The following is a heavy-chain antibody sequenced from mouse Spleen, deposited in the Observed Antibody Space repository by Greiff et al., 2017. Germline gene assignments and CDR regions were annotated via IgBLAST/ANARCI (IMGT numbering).Heavy chain of an antibody. CDR1: GFSLSTSGMG. J-gene: IGHJ4*01. D-gene: IGHD2-2*01. Sequence: QVTLKVSGPGILQPSQTLSLTCSFSGFSLSTSGMGVSWIRQPSGKGLEWLAHIYWDDDKRYNPSLKSRLTISKDTSSNQVFLKITSVDTADTATYYCGIYYGYPLYAMDYWGQGTSVTVSS. CDR3: GIYYGYPLYAMDY. CDR2: IYWDDDK. V-gene: IGHV8-12*01.